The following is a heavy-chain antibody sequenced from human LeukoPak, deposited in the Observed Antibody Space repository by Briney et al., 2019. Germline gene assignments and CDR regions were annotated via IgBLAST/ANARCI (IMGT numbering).Heavy chain of an antibody. J-gene: IGHJ4*02. Sequence: SETLSLTCTVSGGYISSYYWSWIRQPAGKGLEWIGRIYTSGSTNYNPSLKSRVTISVDTSKNQFSLKLSSVTAADTAVYYCARPVSIEGTYYFDYWGQGTLVTVSS. CDR2: IYTSGST. D-gene: IGHD2/OR15-2a*01. V-gene: IGHV4-4*07. CDR3: ARPVSIEGTYYFDY. CDR1: GGYISSYY.